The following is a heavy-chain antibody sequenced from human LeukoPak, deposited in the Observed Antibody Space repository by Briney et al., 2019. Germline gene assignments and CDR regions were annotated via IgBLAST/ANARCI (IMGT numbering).Heavy chain of an antibody. Sequence: SETLSLTCTVSGGSIRSGDYYWSWIRQPPGKGLEWIGYIYYSGSTYYNPPLKSRVTISVDTSKNQFSLKLSSVTAADTAVYYCAREDIVEGTFDYWGQGTLVTVSS. J-gene: IGHJ4*02. CDR2: IYYSGST. V-gene: IGHV4-30-4*01. D-gene: IGHD2-15*01. CDR1: GGSIRSGDYY. CDR3: AREDIVEGTFDY.